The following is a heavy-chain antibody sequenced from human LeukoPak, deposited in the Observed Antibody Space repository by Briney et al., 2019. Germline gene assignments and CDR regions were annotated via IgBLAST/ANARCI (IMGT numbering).Heavy chain of an antibody. J-gene: IGHJ3*02. CDR1: GGSISSYY. CDR2: IYTSGST. CDR3: ARPSDSSGYYYGSDAFDI. Sequence: SETLSLTCTVSGGSISSYYWSWIRQPAGKGLEWIGRIYTSGSTNYNPSLKSRVTMSVDTSKNQFSLKLSSVTAADTAVYYCARPSDSSGYYYGSDAFDIWGQGTMVTVSS. D-gene: IGHD3-22*01. V-gene: IGHV4-4*07.